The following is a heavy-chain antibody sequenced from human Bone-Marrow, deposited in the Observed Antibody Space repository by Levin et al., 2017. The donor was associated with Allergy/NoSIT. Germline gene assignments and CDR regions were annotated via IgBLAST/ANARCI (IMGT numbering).Heavy chain of an antibody. V-gene: IGHV3-48*01. CDR2: ISSSSSAI. CDR1: GFTFSDFS. CDR3: TRGDTIC. D-gene: IGHD3-9*01. Sequence: GESLKISCAASGFTFSDFSMNWVRQAPGKGLEWVSYISSSSSAIYYADSVKGRFTISRDDAKNSLHLQMNSLRAEDTAVYYCTRGDTICRGQGTLVTVSS. J-gene: IGHJ1*01.